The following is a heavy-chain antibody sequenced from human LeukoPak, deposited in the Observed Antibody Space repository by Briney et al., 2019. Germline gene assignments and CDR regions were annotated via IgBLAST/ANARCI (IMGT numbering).Heavy chain of an antibody. CDR2: IYYSGST. CDR1: GGSISSYY. CDR3: ARMVVTAVHGAFDI. J-gene: IGHJ3*02. Sequence: KPSETLSLTCTVSGGSISSYYWSWIRQPPGKGLEWLGYIYYSGSTNYNPSLKSRVTISVDTSKNQFSLKLSSVTAADTAVYYCARMVVTAVHGAFDIWGQGTMVTVSS. D-gene: IGHD2-21*02. V-gene: IGHV4-59*01.